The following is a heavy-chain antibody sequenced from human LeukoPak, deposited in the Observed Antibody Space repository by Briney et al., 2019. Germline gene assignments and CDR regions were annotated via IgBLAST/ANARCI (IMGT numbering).Heavy chain of an antibody. V-gene: IGHV1-8*01. Sequence: ASVKVSCKASEYTFTSYDINWVRQATGQGLEWMGWMNPNSGNTVYAQKFQGRVTMTRDTSISTAYMELSSLRSADTAMYYCARKNYCSGGSCYSRGWFDPWGQGTLVTVSS. CDR1: EYTFTSYD. CDR2: MNPNSGNT. D-gene: IGHD2-15*01. CDR3: ARKNYCSGGSCYSRGWFDP. J-gene: IGHJ5*02.